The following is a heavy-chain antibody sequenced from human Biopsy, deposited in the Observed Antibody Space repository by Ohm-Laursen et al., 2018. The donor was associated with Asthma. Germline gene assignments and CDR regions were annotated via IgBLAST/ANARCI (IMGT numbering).Heavy chain of an antibody. D-gene: IGHD3-10*01. Sequence: GASVKVSCNASGYTFINNDINWVRQAPGQEFEWMGRINPNSGNTHYAHKFQGRVTMTRDTSISTVYMELTSLRSDDTAVYYCARAPQPQNYGSGNAQYGLDVWGQGTTVTVSS. V-gene: IGHV1-2*06. CDR1: GYTFINND. J-gene: IGHJ6*02. CDR3: ARAPQPQNYGSGNAQYGLDV. CDR2: INPNSGNT.